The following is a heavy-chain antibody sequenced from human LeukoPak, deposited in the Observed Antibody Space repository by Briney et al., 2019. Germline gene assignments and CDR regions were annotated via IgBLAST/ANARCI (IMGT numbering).Heavy chain of an antibody. J-gene: IGHJ4*02. D-gene: IGHD4-17*01. CDR3: AKDGGDYFDY. V-gene: IGHV3-23*01. CDR2: ISGGGGST. CDR1: GFTFTSYA. Sequence: GASLRLSCAASGFTFTSYAVSWVRQAPGKGLEWVSVISGGGGSTYYADSVKGRFTISRDNSKNTLYLQMNSLRAEDTAVYYCAKDGGDYFDYWGQGTLVTVSS.